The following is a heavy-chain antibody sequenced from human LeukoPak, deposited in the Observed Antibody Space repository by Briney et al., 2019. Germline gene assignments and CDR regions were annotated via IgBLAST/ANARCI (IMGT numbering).Heavy chain of an antibody. V-gene: IGHV4-39*07. CDR3: ARRSISSILRPWGSDILTGYYSHFDY. Sequence: SETLSLTCTVSGGSISSSSYYWGWIRQPPGKGLEWIGSIYYSGSTYYNPSLKSRVTISVDTSKNQFSLKLSSVTAADTAVYYCARRSISSILRPWGSDILTGYYSHFDYWGQGTLVTVSS. CDR1: GGSISSSSYY. CDR2: IYYSGST. J-gene: IGHJ4*02. D-gene: IGHD3-9*01.